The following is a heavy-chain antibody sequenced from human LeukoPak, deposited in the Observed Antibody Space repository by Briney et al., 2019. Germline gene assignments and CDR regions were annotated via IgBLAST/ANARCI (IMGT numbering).Heavy chain of an antibody. Sequence: AETLSLTCTVAGGSISSYYGSWIRQPAGKGREWIGRIYTSGSTNYNPSLKSRVTISVDTSKNQFSLKLSSVTAADTAVYYCARESSWSSSLIDYWGQGTLVTVSS. CDR2: IYTSGST. D-gene: IGHD6-13*01. CDR1: GGSISSYY. J-gene: IGHJ4*02. CDR3: ARESSWSSSLIDY. V-gene: IGHV4-4*07.